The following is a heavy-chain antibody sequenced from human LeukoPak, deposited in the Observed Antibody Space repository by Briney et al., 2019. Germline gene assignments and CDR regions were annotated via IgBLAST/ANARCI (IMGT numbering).Heavy chain of an antibody. V-gene: IGHV3-33*01. CDR2: IWYDGSNK. D-gene: IGHD3-3*01. CDR1: GFTFSSYG. J-gene: IGHJ3*02. CDR3: ARGGLFGVVITPDAFDI. Sequence: GRSLRLSCAASGFTFSSYGMHWVRQVPGKGLEWVAVIWYDGSNKYYADSVKGRFTISRDNSKNTLYLQMNSLRAEDTAVYYCARGGLFGVVITPDAFDIWGQGTMVTVSS.